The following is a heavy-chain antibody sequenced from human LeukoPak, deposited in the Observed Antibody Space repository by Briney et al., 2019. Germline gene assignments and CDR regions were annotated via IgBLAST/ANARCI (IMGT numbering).Heavy chain of an antibody. J-gene: IGHJ4*02. CDR3: ARDSFPRNY. CDR2: INHSGST. Sequence: PGGSLRLSCAASGFTFSSFAMSWVRQPPGKGLEWIGEINHSGSTNYNPSLKSRVTISVDTSKNQFSLKLSSVTAADTAVYYCARDSFPRNYWGQGTLVTVSS. V-gene: IGHV4-34*01. CDR1: GFTFSSFA. D-gene: IGHD2-15*01.